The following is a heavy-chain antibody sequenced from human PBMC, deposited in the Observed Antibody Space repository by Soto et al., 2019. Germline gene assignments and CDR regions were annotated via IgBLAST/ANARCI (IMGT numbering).Heavy chain of an antibody. CDR3: AKGGDYDFWSGYPFDY. J-gene: IGHJ4*02. D-gene: IGHD3-3*01. CDR2: IYPGDSDT. CDR1: GYSFTSYW. Sequence: GESLKISCKGSGYSFTSYWIGWVRQMPGKGLEWMGIIYPGDSDTRYSPSFQGQVTISADKSISTAYLQWSSLKASDTATYYCAKGGDYDFWSGYPFDYWGQGTLVTVSS. V-gene: IGHV5-51*01.